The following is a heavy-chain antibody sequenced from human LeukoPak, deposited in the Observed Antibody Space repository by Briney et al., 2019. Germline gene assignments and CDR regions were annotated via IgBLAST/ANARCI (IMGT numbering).Heavy chain of an antibody. CDR3: AREIPYDSSGYYHPYYFDY. CDR1: GGSFSGYY. V-gene: IGHV4-34*01. CDR2: INHSGST. J-gene: IGHJ4*02. D-gene: IGHD3-22*01. Sequence: PSETLSLTCAVYGGSFSGYYWSWIRQPPGKGLEWIGEINHSGSTNYNPSLKSRVTISVDTSKNQFSLKLSSVTAADTAVYYCAREIPYDSSGYYHPYYFDYWGQGTLVTVSS.